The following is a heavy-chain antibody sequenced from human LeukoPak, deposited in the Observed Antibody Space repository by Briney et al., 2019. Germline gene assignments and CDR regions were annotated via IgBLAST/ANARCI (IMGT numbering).Heavy chain of an antibody. Sequence: GRSLRLSCAASGFTFDDYAMHWVRQAPGKGLEWVSSLSWNSGSIGYADSVKGRFTISRDNAKNSLYLQMNSLRAEDTAVYYCAKEANHCSSRHYDYWGQGILVTVSS. CDR2: LSWNSGSI. J-gene: IGHJ4*02. CDR1: GFTFDDYA. CDR3: AKEANHCSSRHYDY. V-gene: IGHV3-9*01. D-gene: IGHD1-14*01.